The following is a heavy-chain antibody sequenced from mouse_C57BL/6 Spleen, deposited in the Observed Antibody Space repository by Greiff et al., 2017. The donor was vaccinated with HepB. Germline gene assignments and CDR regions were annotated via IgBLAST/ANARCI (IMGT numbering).Heavy chain of an antibody. CDR2: ISYDGSN. V-gene: IGHV3-6*01. D-gene: IGHD2-10*02. CDR3: ARGGYGPFAY. Sequence: ESGPGLVKPSQSLSLTCSVTGYSITSGYYWNWIRQFPGNKLEWMGYISYDGSNNYNPSLKNRISITRDTSKNQFFLKLNSVTTEDTATYYCARGGYGPFAYWGQGTLVTVSA. J-gene: IGHJ3*01. CDR1: GYSITSGYY.